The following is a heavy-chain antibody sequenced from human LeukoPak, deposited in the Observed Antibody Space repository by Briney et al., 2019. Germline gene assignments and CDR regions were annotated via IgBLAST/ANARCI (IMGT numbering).Heavy chain of an antibody. D-gene: IGHD3-10*01. CDR3: ARVVNYYGSGNWFDP. V-gene: IGHV1-18*01. CDR1: GYTFTSYG. CDR2: ISAYNGNT. J-gene: IGHJ5*02. Sequence: EASVKVCCKASGYTFTSYGISWVRQAPGQGLEWMGWISAYNGNTNYAQELQGRVTMTTDTSTSTAYMELRSLRSDDTAVYYCARVVNYYGSGNWFDPWGQGTLVTVSS.